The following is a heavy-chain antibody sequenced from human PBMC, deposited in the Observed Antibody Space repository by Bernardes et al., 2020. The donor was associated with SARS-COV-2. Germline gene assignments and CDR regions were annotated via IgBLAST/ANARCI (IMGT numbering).Heavy chain of an antibody. D-gene: IGHD1-1*01. CDR1: GFSFVSHA. J-gene: IGHJ3*02. CDR2: ISGTGGSR. V-gene: IGHV3-23*01. CDR3: TTTPSLPFDM. Sequence: GSLRLSCEASGFSFVSHAMSWVRQAPGRGLEWVATISGTGGSRYYADSVKGRFTIYRENSKNTLFLQMDGLKAEDTAVYYCTTTPSLPFDMWGQGTMVSVSS.